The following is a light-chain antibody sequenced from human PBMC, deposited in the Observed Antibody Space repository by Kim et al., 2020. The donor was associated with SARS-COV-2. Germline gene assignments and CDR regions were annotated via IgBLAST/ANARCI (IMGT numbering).Light chain of an antibody. V-gene: IGLV2-14*03. CDR2: DVS. CDR3: SSHTSSSTV. CDR1: NSDVGDYNY. Sequence: PGQSITISCTGTNSDVGDYNYVSWYQQHPGKAPKLMIYDVSNRPSGVSNRFSGSKSGNTASLTISGLQAEDEADYYCSSHTSSSTVFGGGTQLTVL. J-gene: IGLJ2*01.